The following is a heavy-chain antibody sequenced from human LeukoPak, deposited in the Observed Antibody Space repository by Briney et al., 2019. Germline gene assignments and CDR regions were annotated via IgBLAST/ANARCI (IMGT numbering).Heavy chain of an antibody. CDR1: GGSISDFY. CDR2: IYSTGDR. CDR3: ARRPIGRYGFDV. Sequence: SETLSLTCTVSGGSISDFYWSWIRQPPGNGLEWIAYIYSTGDRNYNPSLKSRVTISVDTSRNQFSLQMNSLTAADTAVYYCARRPIGRYGFDVWGQGTTVTVSS. D-gene: IGHD1-26*01. V-gene: IGHV4-59*08. J-gene: IGHJ3*01.